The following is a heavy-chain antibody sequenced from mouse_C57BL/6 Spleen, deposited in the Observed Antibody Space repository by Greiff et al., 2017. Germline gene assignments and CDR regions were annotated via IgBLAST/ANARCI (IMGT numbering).Heavy chain of an antibody. Sequence: EVQRVESGGGLVQPGGSMKLSCAASGFTFSDAWMDWVRQSPEKGLEWVAEIRNKANNHATYYAESVKGRFTISSDDSKSSVYLQMNSLRAEDTGIYYCTREGREAMDYWGQGTSVTVSS. CDR1: GFTFSDAW. CDR3: TREGREAMDY. D-gene: IGHD3-3*01. J-gene: IGHJ4*01. CDR2: IRNKANNHAT. V-gene: IGHV6-6*01.